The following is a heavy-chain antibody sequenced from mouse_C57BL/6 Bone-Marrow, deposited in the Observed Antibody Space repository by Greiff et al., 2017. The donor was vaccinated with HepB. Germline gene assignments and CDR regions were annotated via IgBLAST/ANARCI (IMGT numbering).Heavy chain of an antibody. V-gene: IGHV1-15*01. D-gene: IGHD2-2*01. Sequence: QVQLQQSGAELVRPGASVTLSCKASGYTFTDYEMHWVKQTPVHGLEWIGAIDPETGGTAYNQKFKGKAILTADKSSSTAYMELRSLTSEDSAVYYCTRWLPNYYAMDYWGQGTSVPVSS. CDR1: GYTFTDYE. CDR3: TRWLPNYYAMDY. J-gene: IGHJ4*01. CDR2: IDPETGGT.